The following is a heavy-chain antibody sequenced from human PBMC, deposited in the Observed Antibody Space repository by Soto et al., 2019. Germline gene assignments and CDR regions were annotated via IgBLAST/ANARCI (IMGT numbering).Heavy chain of an antibody. Sequence: PSETLSLTCTVSGGSISSYYWSWIRQPPGKGLEWIGYIYYSGCTNYNPSLKSRVTISVDTSKNQFSLKLSSVTAADTAVYYCARWRPNQPSGFDPWGQGTLVTVSS. D-gene: IGHD6-25*01. CDR3: ARWRPNQPSGFDP. J-gene: IGHJ5*02. CDR1: GGSISSYY. CDR2: IYYSGCT. V-gene: IGHV4-59*08.